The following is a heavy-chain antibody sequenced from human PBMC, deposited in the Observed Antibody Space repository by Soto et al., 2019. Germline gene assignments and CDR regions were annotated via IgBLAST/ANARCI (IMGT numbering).Heavy chain of an antibody. Sequence: GGSLRLSCAASGFTFSSYSMNWVRQAPGKELERVSYISSSSYTIYYADSVKGRFTISRGNAKNSLYLQMNSLRDEDTAVYYCARVFGWFGEFANYYYYGMDVWGQGTTVTVSS. J-gene: IGHJ6*02. CDR3: ARVFGWFGEFANYYYYGMDV. V-gene: IGHV3-48*02. CDR1: GFTFSSYS. CDR2: ISSSSYTI. D-gene: IGHD3-10*01.